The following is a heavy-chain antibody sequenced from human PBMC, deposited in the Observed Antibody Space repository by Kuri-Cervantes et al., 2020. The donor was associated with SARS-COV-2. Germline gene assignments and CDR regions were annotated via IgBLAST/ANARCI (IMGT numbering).Heavy chain of an antibody. CDR2: IYPGDSDT. J-gene: IGHJ3*02. Sequence: GESLKISCKGSGYDFSTYWIGWVRQMPGKDLEWMGIIYPGDSDTRYSPSFEGQVTISADKSISTAYLQWSSLRASDTAIYYCARSQSSSWQSDAFDIWGQGTMVTVSS. V-gene: IGHV5-51*01. D-gene: IGHD6-13*01. CDR1: GYDFSTYW. CDR3: ARSQSSSWQSDAFDI.